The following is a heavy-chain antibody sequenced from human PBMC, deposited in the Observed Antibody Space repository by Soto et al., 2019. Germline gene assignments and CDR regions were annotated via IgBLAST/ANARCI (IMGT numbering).Heavy chain of an antibody. V-gene: IGHV5-51*01. D-gene: IGHD2-2*01. Sequence: PVPLLKIPWKVAEYRFIDHCSAWVLQIPWKGLQWMGIIYPHDSDTTYSPSFQGQVTISADKSISTAYLQWSSLEASDTAMYYCVRPTYCSNTHCPPFDLWGQGPLVTVSS. CDR2: IYPHDSDT. J-gene: IGHJ4*02. CDR1: EYRFIDHC. CDR3: VRPTYCSNTHCPPFDL.